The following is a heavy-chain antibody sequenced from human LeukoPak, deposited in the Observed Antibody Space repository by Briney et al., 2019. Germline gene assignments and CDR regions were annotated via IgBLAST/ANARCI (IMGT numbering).Heavy chain of an antibody. V-gene: IGHV4-59*01. J-gene: IGHJ5*02. CDR2: IYYGGST. Sequence: PSETLSLTCIVSGGSISGYYWTWIRQPPGKGLEWIGYIYYGGSTNYSPSLKSRVTISVDTSKNQFSLKLSSVTAADTAVYFCARGNSGWYHWGQGTLVTVSS. D-gene: IGHD6-19*01. CDR3: ARGNSGWYH. CDR1: GGSISGYY.